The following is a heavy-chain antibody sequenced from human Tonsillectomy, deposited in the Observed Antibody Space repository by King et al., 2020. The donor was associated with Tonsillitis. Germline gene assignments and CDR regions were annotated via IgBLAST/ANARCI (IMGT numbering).Heavy chain of an antibody. D-gene: IGHD3-22*01. J-gene: IGHJ4*02. CDR1: GFTFSIYA. CDR3: VKAASYYDSSGYYHS. V-gene: IGHV3-64D*06. Sequence: VQLVESGGGLVQPGGSLRLSCSASGFTFSIYAIHWVRQAPGKGLEYVSAISSNVGSTYYADSVKGRFTISRENSKNTLFLQMSSLRTEDKAVYYCVKAASYYDSSGYYHSWGQGTLVTVSS. CDR2: ISSNVGST.